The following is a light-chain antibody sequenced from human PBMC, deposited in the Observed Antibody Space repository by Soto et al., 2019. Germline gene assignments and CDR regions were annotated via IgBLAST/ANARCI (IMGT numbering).Light chain of an antibody. V-gene: IGKV3D-15*01. CDR2: GAS. Sequence: EIVMTQSPATLSVSPGERATLSFRASQSVSSNLAWYQQKPGQVPRLLIYGASTRATGIPARFSGSGSGTEFTLTISSLQSEDFAVYYCQQYNTWPFTFGPGTKVDIK. CDR1: QSVSSN. CDR3: QQYNTWPFT. J-gene: IGKJ3*01.